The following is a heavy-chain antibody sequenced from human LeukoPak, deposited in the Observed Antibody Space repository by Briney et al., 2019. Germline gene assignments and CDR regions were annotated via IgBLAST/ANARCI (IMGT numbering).Heavy chain of an antibody. Sequence: GGSLRLSCTASGFTFGDYAMSWFRQAPGKGLEWVGFIRSKAYGGTTEYAASVKGRFTISRDDSKSIAYLQMNSLRAEDTAVYYCAKDQSVGQIQLWSLPHYWGQGTLVTVSS. CDR2: IRSKAYGGTT. V-gene: IGHV3-49*03. D-gene: IGHD5-18*01. CDR1: GFTFGDYA. J-gene: IGHJ4*02. CDR3: AKDQSVGQIQLWSLPHY.